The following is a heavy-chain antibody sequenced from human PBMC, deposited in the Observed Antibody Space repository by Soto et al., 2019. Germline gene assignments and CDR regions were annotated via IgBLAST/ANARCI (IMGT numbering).Heavy chain of an antibody. CDR3: ARGWYDFWSGYYRYNWFDP. V-gene: IGHV4-34*01. Sequence: QVQLQQWGAGLLKPSETLSLTCAVYGGSFSGYYWSWIRQPPGKGLEWVGEINHSGRTNYNPSLKSRVTISVDTSKNQFSLKLSSVTAADTAVYYCARGWYDFWSGYYRYNWFDPWGQGTLVTVSS. J-gene: IGHJ5*02. CDR1: GGSFSGYY. CDR2: INHSGRT. D-gene: IGHD3-3*01.